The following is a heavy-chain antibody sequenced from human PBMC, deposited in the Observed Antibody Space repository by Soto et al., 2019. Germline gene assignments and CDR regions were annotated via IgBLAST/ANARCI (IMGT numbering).Heavy chain of an antibody. V-gene: IGHV5-10-1*01. D-gene: IGHD4-17*01. CDR2: IDPSDSYT. CDR3: ARHAGATVAGTPNYYYYGMDV. CDR1: GYSFTSYW. Sequence: GESLKISCKGSGYSFTSYWISWVRQMPGKGLEWMGRIDPSDSYTNYSPSFQGHVTISADKSISTAYLQWSSLKASDTAMYYCARHAGATVAGTPNYYYYGMDVRGQRTTVTVSS. J-gene: IGHJ6*02.